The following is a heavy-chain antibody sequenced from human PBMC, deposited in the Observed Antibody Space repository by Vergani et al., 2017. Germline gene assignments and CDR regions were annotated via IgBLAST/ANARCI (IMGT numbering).Heavy chain of an antibody. CDR1: GGSISSSSYY. CDR3: ARGEENNWFDP. Sequence: QVQLQESGPGLVKPSQTLSLTCTVSGGSISSSSYYWGWIRQPPGKGLEWIGSIYYSGSTYYNPSLKSRVTISVDTSKNQFSLKLSSVTAADTAVYYCARGEENNWFDPWGQGTLVTVSS. CDR2: IYYSGST. J-gene: IGHJ5*02. D-gene: IGHD3-10*01. V-gene: IGHV4-39*01.